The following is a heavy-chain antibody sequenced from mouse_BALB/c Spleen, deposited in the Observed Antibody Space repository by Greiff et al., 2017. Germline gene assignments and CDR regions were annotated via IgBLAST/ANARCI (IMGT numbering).Heavy chain of an antibody. Sequence: EVKVVESGTVLARPGASVKMSCKASGYTFTSYWMHWVKQRPGQGLEWIGAIYPGNSDPSYNQKFKGKAKLTAVTSTSTAYMELSSLTNEDSAVYYCTTYYGYAMDYWGQGTSVTVSS. CDR3: TTYYGYAMDY. CDR2: IYPGNSDP. CDR1: GYTFTSYW. D-gene: IGHD1-1*01. V-gene: IGHV1-5*01. J-gene: IGHJ4*01.